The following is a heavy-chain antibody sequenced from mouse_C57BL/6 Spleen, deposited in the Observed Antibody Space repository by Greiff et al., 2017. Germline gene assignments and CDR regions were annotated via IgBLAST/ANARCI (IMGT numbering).Heavy chain of an antibody. CDR3: ARGAYSNYCDY. D-gene: IGHD2-5*01. CDR1: GYTFTDYY. V-gene: IGHV1-26*01. J-gene: IGHJ2*01. CDR2: INPNNGGT. Sequence: VQLQQSGPELVKPGASVKISCKASGYTFTDYYMNWVKQSHGKSLEWIGDINPNNGGTSYNQKFKGKATLTVDKSSSTAYMELRSLTSEDSAVYYCARGAYSNYCDYWGQGTTLTVSS.